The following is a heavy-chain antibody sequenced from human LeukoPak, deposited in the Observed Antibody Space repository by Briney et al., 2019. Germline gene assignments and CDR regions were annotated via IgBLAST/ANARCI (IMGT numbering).Heavy chain of an antibody. J-gene: IGHJ4*02. V-gene: IGHV3-9*03. Sequence: PARYLTCTRPPPKLTFDVYAMHCVRHAPGQGLERVSRISWNSYSIGYADSVKGRFTISRDNAKNSLYLQMNSLRAEDMAFYYCAKDSSGWPLFDYWGQGTLVTVSS. CDR3: AKDSSGWPLFDY. CDR2: ISWNSYSI. CDR1: KLTFDVYA. D-gene: IGHD6-19*01.